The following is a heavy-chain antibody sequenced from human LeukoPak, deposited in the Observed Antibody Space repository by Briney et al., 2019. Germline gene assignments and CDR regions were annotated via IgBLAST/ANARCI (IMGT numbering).Heavy chain of an antibody. J-gene: IGHJ4*02. Sequence: GGSLRLSCAASEFAFSNYWMSWVRQAPGKGLEWVANIKEDGTEKNYVGSVKGRFTISRDNAKNSLYLQMNSLRAEDTAVYYCTTWGPWSRFDYWGQGTLVTVSS. CDR1: EFAFSNYW. D-gene: IGHD3-3*01. CDR2: IKEDGTEK. CDR3: TTWGPWSRFDY. V-gene: IGHV3-7*01.